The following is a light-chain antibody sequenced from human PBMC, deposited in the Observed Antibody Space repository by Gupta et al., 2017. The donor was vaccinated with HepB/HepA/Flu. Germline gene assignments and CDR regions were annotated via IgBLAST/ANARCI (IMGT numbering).Light chain of an antibody. CDR2: VTS. Sequence: DIQMTQSPSSLSASVGDRVTITCRATQSIANYLNWYQQKPGKAPKVLIYVTSSLKRGVPSRFSGSGSETEFTLTISSLQPEDFATYYCQQTYSSFSTFGQGTKVEIK. V-gene: IGKV1-39*01. CDR1: QSIANY. J-gene: IGKJ1*01. CDR3: QQTYSSFST.